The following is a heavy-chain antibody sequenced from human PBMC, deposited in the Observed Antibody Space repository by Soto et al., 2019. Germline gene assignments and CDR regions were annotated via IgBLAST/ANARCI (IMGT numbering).Heavy chain of an antibody. CDR3: AKRGVLSFDFDY. Sequence: EVQLLESGGGLVRPGGSLRLSCVAAGFTFSNFAMSWVRQAPGKGLEWVSTITGSGHATYYADAGKGRFTISRDNSENTLYLQMNNLGAGDTAIYYCAKRGVLSFDFDYWGKGTLVTVSS. D-gene: IGHD1-26*01. V-gene: IGHV3-23*01. CDR1: GFTFSNFA. J-gene: IGHJ4*02. CDR2: ITGSGHAT.